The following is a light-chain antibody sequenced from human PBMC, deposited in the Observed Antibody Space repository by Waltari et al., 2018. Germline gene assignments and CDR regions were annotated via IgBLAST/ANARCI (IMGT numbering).Light chain of an antibody. CDR2: AAS. CDR3: QQYSSSVMYT. Sequence: FLTHAPTTLSFSPGERATLSCRASQSVSRSRLAWYQHKPGQAPSLLMYAASTRATGIPDRFSGSGSGTDFSLSISRVEPEDFAVYYCQQYSSSVMYTFGQGTKLEIK. V-gene: IGKV3-20*01. J-gene: IGKJ2*01. CDR1: QSVSRSR.